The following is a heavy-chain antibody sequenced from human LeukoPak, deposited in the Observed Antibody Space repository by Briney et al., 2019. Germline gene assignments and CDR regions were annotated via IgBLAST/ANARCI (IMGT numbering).Heavy chain of an antibody. Sequence: GGSLRLSCAASGFTFSSYWMSWVRQAPGKGLEWVANIKQDGSEKYYVDSVKGRFTITRDNAKNSLYLQMNSLRAEDTAVYYCARESGSAIPNWFDPWGQGTLVTVSS. D-gene: IGHD2-2*01. CDR1: GFTFSSYW. CDR3: ARESGSAIPNWFDP. CDR2: IKQDGSEK. J-gene: IGHJ5*02. V-gene: IGHV3-7*01.